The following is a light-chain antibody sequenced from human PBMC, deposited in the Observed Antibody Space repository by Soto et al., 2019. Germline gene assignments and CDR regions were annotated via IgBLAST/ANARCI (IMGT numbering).Light chain of an antibody. CDR3: QQTYSSPPT. V-gene: IGKV1-39*01. Sequence: IDRTRAPSCLCAALGGRRIITYRASQSISSYLNWFQQKSGKAPKLLIYAASSLQSGVPSRFSGSGSGTDFPLTTSSLQPEDFAAYYCQQTYSSPPTFGGGTKVDIK. CDR1: QSISSY. J-gene: IGKJ4*01. CDR2: AAS.